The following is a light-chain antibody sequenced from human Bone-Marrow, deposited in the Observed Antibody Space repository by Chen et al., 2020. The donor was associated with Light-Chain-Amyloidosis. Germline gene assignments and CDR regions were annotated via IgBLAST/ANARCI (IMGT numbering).Light chain of an antibody. CDR1: NIGSTR. CDR2: DDI. J-gene: IGLJ3*02. Sequence: SYVLTRPSSVSVAPGQTATIACGGNNIGSTRVHWYQQTPGQAPLLVVYDDIDRPSGITERLSGSNSGNTATLSISRVEAGDDADYYCQVWDRSSDRPVFGGGTKLTVL. CDR3: QVWDRSSDRPV. V-gene: IGLV3-21*02.